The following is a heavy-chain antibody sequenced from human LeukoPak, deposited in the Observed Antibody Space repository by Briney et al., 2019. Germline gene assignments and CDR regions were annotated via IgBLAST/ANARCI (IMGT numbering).Heavy chain of an antibody. J-gene: IGHJ6*03. CDR2: INHSGST. Sequence: PSETLSLTCTVSGASMTFTHYYWVWVRQPPGKGLEWIGEINHSGSTNYNPSLKSRVTISVDTSKNQFSLKLSSVTAADTAVYYCARSRDDILTGPYYYMDVWGKGTTVTISS. D-gene: IGHD3-9*01. V-gene: IGHV4-39*01. CDR1: GASMTFTHYY. CDR3: ARSRDDILTGPYYYMDV.